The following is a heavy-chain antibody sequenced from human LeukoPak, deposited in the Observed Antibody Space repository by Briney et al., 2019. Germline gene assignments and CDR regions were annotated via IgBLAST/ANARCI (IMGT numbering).Heavy chain of an antibody. D-gene: IGHD6-13*01. CDR2: INPNNGGT. J-gene: IGHJ4*02. CDR3: ARGVATTGAKFFDY. Sequence: ASVKVSCKASGYTFSVYYIHWLRQAPGQGLEWLGWINPNNGGTLYSQKFQGGVTMSRDTSISAVYMELNRLTTVDTAVYFCARGVATTGAKFFDYWGQGTLVTVSS. V-gene: IGHV1-2*02. CDR1: GYTFSVYY.